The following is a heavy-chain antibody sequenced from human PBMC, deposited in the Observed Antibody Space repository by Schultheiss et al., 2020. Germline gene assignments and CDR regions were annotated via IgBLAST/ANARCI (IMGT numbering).Heavy chain of an antibody. V-gene: IGHV1-69*13. CDR2: IIPIFDTA. D-gene: IGHD3-16*02. Sequence: SVKVSCKASGGTFSSYAISWVRQAPGQGLEWMGGIIPIFDTANYAQKFQGRVTITADESTSTAYMELSSLRSEDTAVYYCARDPSHQPYDHIWGSYRHNYYYYMDVWGKGTTVTVSS. CDR1: GGTFSSYA. CDR3: ARDPSHQPYDHIWGSYRHNYYYYMDV. J-gene: IGHJ6*03.